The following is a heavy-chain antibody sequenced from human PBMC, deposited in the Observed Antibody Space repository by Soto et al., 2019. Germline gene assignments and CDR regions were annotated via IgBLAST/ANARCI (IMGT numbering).Heavy chain of an antibody. CDR2: INAGNGNT. D-gene: IGHD6-19*01. J-gene: IGHJ4*02. V-gene: IGHV1-3*05. CDR3: ARAVAVPADFDY. Sequence: QVQLVQSGAEEKKPGASVKVSCKASGYTFTGYAMHWVRQAPGQRLEWMGWINAGNGNTKYSQKFQGRVTITGDTSASTAYTELSSLRSEDTAVYYCARAVAVPADFDYWGQGTLVTVSS. CDR1: GYTFTGYA.